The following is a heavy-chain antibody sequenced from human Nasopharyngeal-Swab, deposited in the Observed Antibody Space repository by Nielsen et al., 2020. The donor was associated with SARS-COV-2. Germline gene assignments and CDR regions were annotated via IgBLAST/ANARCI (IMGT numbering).Heavy chain of an antibody. CDR2: ISPYNDYT. CDR3: ARELGVGLFDY. CDR1: GYTFSSYV. V-gene: IGHV1-18*01. Sequence: ASVTVSCKTSGYTFSSYVIAWVRQAPGQGLEWLGWISPYNDYTHYAQKFQGSVTMTSDTSTSTAYLEVRSLTSDDTAVYYCARELGVGLFDYWGQGTLVTVSS. D-gene: IGHD3-16*01. J-gene: IGHJ4*02.